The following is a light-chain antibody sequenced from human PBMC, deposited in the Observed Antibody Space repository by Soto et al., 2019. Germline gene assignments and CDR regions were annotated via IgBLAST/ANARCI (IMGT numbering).Light chain of an antibody. CDR3: QQYGTSPYT. J-gene: IGKJ2*01. CDR2: DAA. CDR1: QSVSSGY. V-gene: IGKV3-20*01. Sequence: EIVLTQSPGTLSLSPGERATLSCRASQSVSSGYLAWYQQQPGQAPRLLIHDAANRAIGIPDRFSGSGSGTDFTLTISRLEPEDFAVYYCQQYGTSPYTFGQGTKLEIK.